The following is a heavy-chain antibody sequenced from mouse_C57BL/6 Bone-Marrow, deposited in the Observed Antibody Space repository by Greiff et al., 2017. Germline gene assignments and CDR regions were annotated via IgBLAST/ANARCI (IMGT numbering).Heavy chain of an antibody. CDR1: GYTFTSYW. CDR3: AREGRSYWYFDV. V-gene: IGHV1-55*01. CDR2: IFPGSGST. D-gene: IGHD1-1*01. Sequence: VQLQQSGAELVKPGASVKISCKASGYTFTSYWITWVKQRPGNGLEWIGEIFPGSGSTNYNEKFKGKATLTADTSSNTASMQLSSLTTEDSAVYYCAREGRSYWYFDVWGTGTTVTVSS. J-gene: IGHJ1*03.